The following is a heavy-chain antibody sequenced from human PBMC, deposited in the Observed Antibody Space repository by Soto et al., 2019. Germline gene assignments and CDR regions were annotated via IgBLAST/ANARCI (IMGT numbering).Heavy chain of an antibody. Sequence: SVKVSCKASGGTFSSYAISWVRQAPGQGLEWMGGIIPIFGTANYAQKFQGRVTITADESTSTAYMELSSLRSEDTAVYYCAGGGTVTTNYYYYGMDVWGQGTTVTVSS. CDR3: AGGGTVTTNYYYYGMDV. J-gene: IGHJ6*02. CDR1: GGTFSSYA. V-gene: IGHV1-69*13. CDR2: IIPIFGTA. D-gene: IGHD4-4*01.